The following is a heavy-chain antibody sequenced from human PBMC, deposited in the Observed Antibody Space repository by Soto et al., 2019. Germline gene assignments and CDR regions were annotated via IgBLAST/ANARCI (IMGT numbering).Heavy chain of an antibody. CDR2: ISSSGGTI. Sequence: GGSLRLSCEASGFSLSDYYMSWIRQAPGKGLEWVSYISSSGGTIYYADSVKGRFTISRDNAKNSLYLQMNSLRAEDTAVYFCARDIPSDYGDYVHPTTNSFDPWGQGTLVTVSS. CDR3: ARDIPSDYGDYVHPTTNSFDP. D-gene: IGHD4-17*01. CDR1: GFSLSDYY. J-gene: IGHJ5*02. V-gene: IGHV3-11*01.